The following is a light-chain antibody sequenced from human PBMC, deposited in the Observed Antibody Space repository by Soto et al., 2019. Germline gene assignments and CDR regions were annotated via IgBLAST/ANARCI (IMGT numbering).Light chain of an antibody. V-gene: IGLV2-14*01. CDR2: DVT. CDR1: SSYVGGYKY. J-gene: IGLJ1*01. CDR3: SSYTSSSSYV. Sequence: QSVLTQRASVSESPGQSITISCTGTSSYVGGYKYVSWYQQHPDKAPKLIIYDVTNRPSGISNRFSGSKSGNTASLTISGLQAEDEADYYCSSYTSSSSYVFGTGTKVTVL.